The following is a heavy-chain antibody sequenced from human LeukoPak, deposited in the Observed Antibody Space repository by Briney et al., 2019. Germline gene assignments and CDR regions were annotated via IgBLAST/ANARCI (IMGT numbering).Heavy chain of an antibody. CDR3: AISTGSSDLVY. D-gene: IGHD1-26*01. V-gene: IGHV4-39*07. CDR1: GGSISSSSYY. Sequence: PSETLSLTCTVSGGSISSSSYYWGWVRQPPGKGLEWIGSFYYPGSTYYNPSLKSRLSISVDTSNNQFSLKLNSVTAADTAVYYCAISTGSSDLVYWGQGTLVTVSS. CDR2: FYYPGST. J-gene: IGHJ4*02.